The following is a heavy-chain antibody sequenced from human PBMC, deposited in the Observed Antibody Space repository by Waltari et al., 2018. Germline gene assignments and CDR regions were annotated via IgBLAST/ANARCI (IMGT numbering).Heavy chain of an antibody. J-gene: IGHJ5*02. D-gene: IGHD2-15*01. CDR3: ARKRGYCSGGSCYRNWFDP. Sequence: QVQLVQSGAEVKKPGASVKVSCKASGYTFTSYDINWVRQATGQGLGWMGWMNPTGGNPGYAQKFQGRVTMTRNTSISTAYMELSSLRSEDTAVYYCARKRGYCSGGSCYRNWFDPWGQGTLVTVSS. CDR1: GYTFTSYD. V-gene: IGHV1-8*01. CDR2: MNPTGGNP.